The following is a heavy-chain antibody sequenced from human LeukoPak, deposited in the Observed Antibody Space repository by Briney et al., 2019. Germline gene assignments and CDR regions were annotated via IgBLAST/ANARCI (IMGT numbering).Heavy chain of an antibody. CDR1: GYTFTSYA. D-gene: IGHD6-6*01. CDR3: ARGGGRGAARQDY. Sequence: GASVKVACKASGYTFTSYAMNWVRQAPGQGLEWMGIINPSGGSTTYAQKFQGRVTMTRDTSTSTVYMELSSLRSEDTAVYYCARGGGRGAARQDYWGQGTLVTVSS. CDR2: INPSGGST. J-gene: IGHJ4*02. V-gene: IGHV1-46*01.